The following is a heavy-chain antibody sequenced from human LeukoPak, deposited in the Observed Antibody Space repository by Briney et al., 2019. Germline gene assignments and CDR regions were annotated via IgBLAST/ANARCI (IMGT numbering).Heavy chain of an antibody. CDR1: GGSFSGYY. CDR2: INHSGST. Sequence: SETLSLTCAVYGGSFSGYYWSWIRQPPGKGLEWIGEINHSGSTNYNPSLKSRVTISVDTSKNQFSLKLGSVTAADTAVYYCAGLVYCGGDCSPADPLDYWGQGTLVTVSS. CDR3: AGLVYCGGDCSPADPLDY. D-gene: IGHD2-21*02. J-gene: IGHJ4*02. V-gene: IGHV4-34*01.